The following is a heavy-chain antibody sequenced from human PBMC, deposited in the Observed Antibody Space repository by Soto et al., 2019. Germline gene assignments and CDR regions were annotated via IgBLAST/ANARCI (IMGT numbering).Heavy chain of an antibody. CDR2: VSPKSGGT. CDR3: AREISGGGTLNWFDP. Sequence: ASVKVSCKASGYNFSDYYIHWVRQAPGQGLEWLGWVSPKSGGTNYAQKFKGRVTMTRDTSSNTVYMDPSGLKSDDTAVFYCAREISGGGTLNWFDPWGQGTLVTVSS. D-gene: IGHD2-8*02. CDR1: GYNFSDYY. V-gene: IGHV1-2*02. J-gene: IGHJ5*02.